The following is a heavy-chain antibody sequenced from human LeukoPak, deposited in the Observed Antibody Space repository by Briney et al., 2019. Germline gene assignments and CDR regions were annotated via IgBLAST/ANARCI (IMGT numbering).Heavy chain of an antibody. J-gene: IGHJ4*02. CDR3: ARHLGYTSGWYDY. Sequence: KVSCKASGGTFSSYAISWVRQAPGQGLEWMGIIYPGDSDTRYSPSFQGQVTISADKSISTAYLQWNSLKASDTAMYYCARHLGYTSGWYDYWGQGTLVTVSS. D-gene: IGHD6-19*01. CDR2: IYPGDSDT. V-gene: IGHV5-51*01. CDR1: GGTFSSYA.